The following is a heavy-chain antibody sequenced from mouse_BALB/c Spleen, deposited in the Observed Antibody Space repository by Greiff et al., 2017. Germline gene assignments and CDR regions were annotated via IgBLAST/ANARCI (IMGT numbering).Heavy chain of an antibody. D-gene: IGHD2-1*01. CDR2: ISDGGSYT. Sequence: EVQLVESGGGLVKPGGSLKLSCAASGFTFSDYYMYWVRQTPEKRLEWVATISDGGSYTYYPDSVKGRFTISRDNAKNNLYLQMSSLKSEDTAMYYCARGNYEDYAMDYWGQGTSVTVSS. J-gene: IGHJ4*01. CDR1: GFTFSDYY. V-gene: IGHV5-4*02. CDR3: ARGNYEDYAMDY.